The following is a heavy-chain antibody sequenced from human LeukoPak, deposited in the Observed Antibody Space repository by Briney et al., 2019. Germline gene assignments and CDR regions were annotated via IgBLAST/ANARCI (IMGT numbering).Heavy chain of an antibody. J-gene: IGHJ4*02. V-gene: IGHV4-59*01. D-gene: IGHD1-14*01. CDR2: IYYSGST. CDR1: GGSISSYY. CDR3: ARDTPPGDY. Sequence: PSETLSLTCTVSGGSISSYYWSWIRHPPGKGLEWIGYIYYSGSTNYNPSLKSRVTISVDTSKNQFSLKLSSVTAADTAVYYCARDTPPGDYWGQGTLVTVSS.